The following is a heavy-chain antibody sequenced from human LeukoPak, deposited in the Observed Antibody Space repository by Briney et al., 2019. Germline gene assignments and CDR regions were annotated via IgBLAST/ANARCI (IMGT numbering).Heavy chain of an antibody. CDR2: FDPEDGET. J-gene: IGHJ4*02. CDR1: GYTFTGYY. D-gene: IGHD5-18*01. V-gene: IGHV1-24*01. CDR3: ATYRGYSYTLFDY. Sequence: ASVKVSCKASGYTFTGYYMHWVRQAPGKGLEWMGGFDPEDGETIYAQKFQGRVTMTEDTSTDTAYMELSSLRSEDTAVYYCATYRGYSYTLFDYWGQGTLVTVSS.